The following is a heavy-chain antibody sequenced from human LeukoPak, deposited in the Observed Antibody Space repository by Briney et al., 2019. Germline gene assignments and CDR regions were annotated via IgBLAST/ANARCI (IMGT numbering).Heavy chain of an antibody. CDR2: IYTSGST. CDR1: GGSISTGSYS. D-gene: IGHD3-22*01. V-gene: IGHV4-61*02. J-gene: IGHJ4*02. Sequence: SETLSLTCTVSGGSISTGSYSWNWIRQPAGQGLEWIGRIYTSGSTNYNPSLKSRVTVSVDTSKNQFSLKLSSVTAADTAVYYCAKRDDSGGNLVDLWGQGTLVTVS. CDR3: AKRDDSGGNLVDL.